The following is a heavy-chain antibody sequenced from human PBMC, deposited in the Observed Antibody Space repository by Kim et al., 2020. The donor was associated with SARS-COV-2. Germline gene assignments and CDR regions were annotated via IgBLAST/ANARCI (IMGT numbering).Heavy chain of an antibody. CDR1: GFTFSSYG. J-gene: IGHJ4*02. CDR3: ARDRGWGTLLYYFDY. D-gene: IGHD7-27*01. Sequence: WGSLRLSCAASGFTFSSYGMHWVRQAPGKGLEWVAVIWYDGSNKYYADSVKGRFTISRDNSKNTLYLQMNSLRAEDTAVYYCARDRGWGTLLYYFDYWGQGTLVTVSS. V-gene: IGHV3-33*01. CDR2: IWYDGSNK.